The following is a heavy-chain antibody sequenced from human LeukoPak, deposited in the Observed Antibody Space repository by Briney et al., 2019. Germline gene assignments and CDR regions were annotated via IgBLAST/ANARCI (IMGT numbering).Heavy chain of an antibody. CDR2: INPIFGRA. Sequence: ASVKVSCKASGCTFSSYAISWVRQAPGQGLEWMGGINPIFGRANYAQKFQGRVTITADESTSTAYMELSSLRSEDTAVYYCARDGSGYDRGAFDIWGQGTMVTVSS. V-gene: IGHV1-69*13. CDR1: GCTFSSYA. D-gene: IGHD5-12*01. CDR3: ARDGSGYDRGAFDI. J-gene: IGHJ3*02.